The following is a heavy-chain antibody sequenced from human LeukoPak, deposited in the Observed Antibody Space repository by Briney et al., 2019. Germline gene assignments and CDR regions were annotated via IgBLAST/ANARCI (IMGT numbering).Heavy chain of an antibody. CDR1: GFTFSSSA. CDR3: AKAPVTSCRGAFCYPFDY. V-gene: IGHV3-23*01. D-gene: IGHD2-15*01. CDR2: ISGSDGST. Sequence: GGSLRLSCAASGFTFSSSAMSWVRLAPGKGLEWVSGISGSDGSTYCADSVKGRFTISRDNSKNTLYLQMNSLRAEDTAVYYCAKAPVTSCRGAFCYPFDYWGQGTLVTVSS. J-gene: IGHJ4*02.